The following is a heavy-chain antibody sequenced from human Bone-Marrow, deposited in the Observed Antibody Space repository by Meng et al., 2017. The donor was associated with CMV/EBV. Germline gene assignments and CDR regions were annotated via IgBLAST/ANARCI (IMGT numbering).Heavy chain of an antibody. D-gene: IGHD6-13*01. J-gene: IGHJ6*02. CDR1: GGSISSGGYY. Sequence: SETLSLTCTVAGGSISSGGYYWSWIRQHPGKGLEWIGYIYYSGSTYYNPSLKSRVTISVDTSKNQFCLKLSSVTAADTAVYYCARDRGYSSSRRIKDYYYGMDVWGQGTTVTVSS. CDR3: ARDRGYSSSRRIKDYYYGMDV. CDR2: IYYSGST. V-gene: IGHV4-31*03.